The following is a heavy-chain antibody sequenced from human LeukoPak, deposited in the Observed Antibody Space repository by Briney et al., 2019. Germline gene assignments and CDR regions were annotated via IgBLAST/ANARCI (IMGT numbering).Heavy chain of an antibody. D-gene: IGHD6-19*01. V-gene: IGHV1-46*01. CDR3: ARGQQWLVN. Sequence: GASVKVSCQASGYSFPSYYMQWVGQAPRQGLGWRGLSKPIVGSTSYAQKFQGRVTMSRETSTSTVYMELSSLRSEDTAVYYCARGQQWLVNWGQGTLVTVSS. J-gene: IGHJ4*02. CDR2: SKPIVGST. CDR1: GYSFPSYY.